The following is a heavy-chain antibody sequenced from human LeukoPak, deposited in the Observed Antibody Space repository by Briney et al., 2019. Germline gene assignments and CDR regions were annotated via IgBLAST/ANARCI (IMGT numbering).Heavy chain of an antibody. D-gene: IGHD2-15*01. J-gene: IGHJ5*02. CDR2: INPNSVCT. CDR1: GYTFTRYY. V-gene: IGHV1-2*02. CDR3: ARESTDIVVVVAAKRKNWFDP. Sequence: ASVKVSCKASGYTFTRYYMHWVRQAPGQGLEWMGWINPNSVCTNYAQKFQGRVTMTRDTSIRTAYMELSRLRSYDTAVYYCARESTDIVVVVAAKRKNWFDPWGQGTLVTVSS.